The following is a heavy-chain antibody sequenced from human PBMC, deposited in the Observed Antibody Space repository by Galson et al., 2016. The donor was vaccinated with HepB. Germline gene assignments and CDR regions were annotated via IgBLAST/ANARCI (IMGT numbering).Heavy chain of an antibody. D-gene: IGHD2-21*01. J-gene: IGHJ4*02. V-gene: IGHV3-23*01. CDR1: GFTFSSYA. CDR2: ISGSGGST. Sequence: SLRLSCAASGFTFSSYAMTWVRQAPGKGLEWVSDISGSGGSTYYADSVKGRFTISRDNAKNSLFLQMSSLRAEDTAMYYCARDYFCVGASCRGERGRFDYWGQGTLVTVSS. CDR3: ARDYFCVGASCRGERGRFDY.